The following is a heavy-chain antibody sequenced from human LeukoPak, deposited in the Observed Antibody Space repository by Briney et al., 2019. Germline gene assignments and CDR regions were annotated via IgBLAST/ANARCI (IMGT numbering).Heavy chain of an antibody. V-gene: IGHV1-3*01. J-gene: IGHJ4*02. D-gene: IGHD2-2*01. CDR3: ARGYCSSASCQYYFDY. CDR1: GYTFTNYA. Sequence: GASVKVSCKASGYTFTNYALHWVRQAPGQRLEWMGWINAGNSDTVYSQRFQGRVTITRDTSVSTVDMELSSLRSEDTAVYYCARGYCSSASCQYYFDYWGQGTLVTVSS. CDR2: INAGNSDT.